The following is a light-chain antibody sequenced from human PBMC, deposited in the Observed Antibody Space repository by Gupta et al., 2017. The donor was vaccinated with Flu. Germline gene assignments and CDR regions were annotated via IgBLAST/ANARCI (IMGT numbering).Light chain of an antibody. CDR1: TSVRRSY. V-gene: IGKV3-20*01. CDR2: DAS. J-gene: IGKJ4*01. CDR3: HQKASNPPT. Sequence: GTLSLSPGQRATPSCRSSTSVRRSYLAWYQQKPGQAPSLLIYDASSRATGVPHTFSGSRSATAFTLTISRLVPPDYVAYYCHQKASNPPTFGRGTQVE.